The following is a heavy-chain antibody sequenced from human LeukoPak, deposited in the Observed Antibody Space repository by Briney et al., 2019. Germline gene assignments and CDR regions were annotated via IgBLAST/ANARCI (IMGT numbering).Heavy chain of an antibody. J-gene: IGHJ3*02. Sequence: GRSLRLSCAASGFTFSRYSMNWARQAPGQGREDFSYNSSSSSTIYYADSVKGRFTISRDNAKDSLYLQMNSLRDEDTAVYFCARDERGRRVATIGAFDIWGQGTMVTVSS. D-gene: IGHD5-12*01. V-gene: IGHV3-48*02. CDR3: ARDERGRRVATIGAFDI. CDR2: NSSSSSTI. CDR1: GFTFSRYS.